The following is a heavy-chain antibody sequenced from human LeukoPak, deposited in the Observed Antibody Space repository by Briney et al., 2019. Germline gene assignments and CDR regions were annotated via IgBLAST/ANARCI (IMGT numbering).Heavy chain of an antibody. CDR2: GSDVGGT. Sequence: SETLSLTCTVSGGSISSYYWSWIRQPPGKGLEWIGEGSDVGGTKYNPSLKSRVTISADTSKNQFSLKLSSVTAADAAVYYCARADARPPYYFDYWGQGTLVTVSS. V-gene: IGHV4-59*12. CDR1: GGSISSYY. J-gene: IGHJ4*02. CDR3: ARADARPPYYFDY.